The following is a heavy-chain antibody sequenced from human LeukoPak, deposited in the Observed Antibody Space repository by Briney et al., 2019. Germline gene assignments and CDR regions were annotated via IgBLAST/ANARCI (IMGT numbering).Heavy chain of an antibody. CDR1: GFTVSSNY. V-gene: IGHV3-53*04. D-gene: IGHD1-26*01. CDR3: ARIGSTFAFDI. J-gene: IGHJ3*02. CDR2: IYSGAGT. Sequence: GGSLRLSCAASGFTVSSNYMNWVRQAPGKGLEWVSLIYSGAGTYYADSVKGRFTISRHNSRNTLYLQMNSLRAEDTAVYYCARIGSTFAFDIWGQGTMVTVSS.